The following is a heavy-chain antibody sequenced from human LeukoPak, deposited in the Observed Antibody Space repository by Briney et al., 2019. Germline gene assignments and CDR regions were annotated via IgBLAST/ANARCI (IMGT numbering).Heavy chain of an antibody. J-gene: IGHJ4*02. Sequence: GGSLRLSCAASGFTFSSYWMHWVRQAPGKGLVWISRINSDGSSTSYADSVKGRFNISRDNAKNTLYLQMNSLRAEDTAVYYCARVDYGGSHCDYWGQGTLVTVSS. CDR1: GFTFSSYW. CDR3: ARVDYGGSHCDY. CDR2: INSDGSST. V-gene: IGHV3-74*01. D-gene: IGHD4-17*01.